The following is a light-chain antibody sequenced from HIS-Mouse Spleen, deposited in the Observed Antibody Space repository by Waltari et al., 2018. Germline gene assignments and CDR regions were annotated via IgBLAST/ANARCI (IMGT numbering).Light chain of an antibody. CDR3: SSYTSSSTWV. CDR1: SSDVGSFNL. CDR2: EGS. V-gene: IGLV2-14*02. Sequence: TGTSSDVGSFNLVSWFQQHPGKAPKLMIYEGSKRPSGVSNRFSGSKSGNTASLTISGLQAEDEADYYCSSYTSSSTWVFGGGTKLTVL. J-gene: IGLJ3*02.